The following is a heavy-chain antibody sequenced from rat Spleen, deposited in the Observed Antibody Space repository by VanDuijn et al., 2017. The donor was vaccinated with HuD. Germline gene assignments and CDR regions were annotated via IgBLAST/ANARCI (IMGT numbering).Heavy chain of an antibody. CDR2: ISYDGSST. CDR1: GFTFSNYG. Sequence: EVQLVESGGALIQPGRSLKFSCAASGFTFSNYGMAWVRQAPTKGLEWVATISYDGSSTYYRDSVKGRFTISRDNAKSTLSLQMDSLRSEDTATYYCTTTWNFDYWGQGVMVTVSS. J-gene: IGHJ2*01. V-gene: IGHV5-29*01. D-gene: IGHD1-10*01. CDR3: TTTWNFDY.